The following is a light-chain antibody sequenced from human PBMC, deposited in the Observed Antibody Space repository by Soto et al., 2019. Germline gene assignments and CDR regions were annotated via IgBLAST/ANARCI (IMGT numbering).Light chain of an antibody. CDR3: RSYAGSNNYV. CDR1: SSDVGAYNY. V-gene: IGLV2-8*01. J-gene: IGLJ1*01. CDR2: EVS. Sequence: QSALTQPPSASGSPGQSVTISCTGTSSDVGAYNYVSWYQFHAGKAPKLIVYEVSKRPSDVPDRFSASKSGNTASLTVSGLQTADEADYYCRSYAGSNNYVFGIGTKLTVL.